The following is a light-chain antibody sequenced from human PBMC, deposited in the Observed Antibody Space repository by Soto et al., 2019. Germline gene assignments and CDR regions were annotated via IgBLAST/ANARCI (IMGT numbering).Light chain of an antibody. J-gene: IGLJ3*02. CDR3: QTWGLGKV. CDR1: SGHSNYA. V-gene: IGLV4-69*01. CDR2: LNSDGSH. Sequence: QLVLTQSPSASASLGASVKLTCTLSSGHSNYAIAWHQQQPEKGPRYLMKLNSDGSHRKGDGIPDRFSGSSSGAERYLTISSLQSEDEADYYCQTWGLGKVFGGGTKLTVL.